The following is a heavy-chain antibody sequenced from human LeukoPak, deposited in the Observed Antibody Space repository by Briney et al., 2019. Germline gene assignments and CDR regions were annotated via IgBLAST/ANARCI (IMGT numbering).Heavy chain of an antibody. CDR3: VKDLDLPTWYFDL. CDR1: GFTFSTYT. J-gene: IGHJ2*01. CDR2: VSRNGGST. V-gene: IGHV3-64D*09. Sequence: GESLRLSCSASGFTFSTYTMHWVRQAPGKGPEYVSTVSRNGGSTYYADSVKGRFTISRDNSKNTLYLQMSSLRTEDTAVYYCVKDLDLPTWYFDLWGRGTLVTVSS.